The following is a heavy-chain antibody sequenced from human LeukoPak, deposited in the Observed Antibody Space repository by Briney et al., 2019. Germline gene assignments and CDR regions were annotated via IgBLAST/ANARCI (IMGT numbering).Heavy chain of an antibody. CDR3: ARHGWFGELSPLYYYYGMDV. D-gene: IGHD3-10*01. Sequence: KAGESLQISCQGSGHSFTSYWSGWVRQLPGKGLEWMGIIYPGDSDTRYSPSFQGQVTISADKSISTAYLQWSSLKASDTAMYYCARHGWFGELSPLYYYYGMDVWGQGTTVTVSS. V-gene: IGHV5-51*01. J-gene: IGHJ6*02. CDR1: GHSFTSYW. CDR2: IYPGDSDT.